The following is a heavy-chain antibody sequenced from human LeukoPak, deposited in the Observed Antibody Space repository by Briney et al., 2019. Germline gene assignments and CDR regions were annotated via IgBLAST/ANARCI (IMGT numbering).Heavy chain of an antibody. V-gene: IGHV4-31*03. Sequence: SQTLSLTCTVSGGSISSGGYYWSWIRQHPGKGLEWIGYIYYSGSTYYNPSLKSRVTISVDTSKNQFSLKLSSVTATDTAVYYCARDQDGSGFDPWGQGTLVTVSS. CDR3: ARDQDGSGFDP. J-gene: IGHJ5*02. CDR1: GGSISSGGYY. CDR2: IYYSGST. D-gene: IGHD3-10*01.